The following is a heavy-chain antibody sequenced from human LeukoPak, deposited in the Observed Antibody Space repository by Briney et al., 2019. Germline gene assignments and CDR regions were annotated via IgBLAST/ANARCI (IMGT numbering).Heavy chain of an antibody. D-gene: IGHD3-10*01. J-gene: IGHJ3*02. CDR2: INPNSGGT. V-gene: IGHV1-2*02. CDR1: GYTFTGYY. Sequence: ASVKVSCKASGYTFTGYYMHWVRQAPGRGLEWMGWINPNSGGTNYAQKFQGRVTMTRNTSISTAYMELSRLRSDDTAVYYCARELWSGGAAFDIWGQGTMVTVSS. CDR3: ARELWSGGAAFDI.